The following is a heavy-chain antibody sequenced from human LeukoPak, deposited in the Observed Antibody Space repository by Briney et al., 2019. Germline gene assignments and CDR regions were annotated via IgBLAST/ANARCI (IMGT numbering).Heavy chain of an antibody. CDR1: GFTFRDFG. CDR3: VKGGSSSHNWFDP. V-gene: IGHV3-30*02. D-gene: IGHD6-13*01. J-gene: IGHJ5*02. Sequence: GGSLRLSCTASGFTFRDFGMHWVRQAPGKGLEWVAFIRNDGSKDYYPDSVKGRFTISRDNSRTTLYLQMHSLRIEDTAVYYCVKGGSSSHNWFDPWGQGILVTVSS. CDR2: IRNDGSKD.